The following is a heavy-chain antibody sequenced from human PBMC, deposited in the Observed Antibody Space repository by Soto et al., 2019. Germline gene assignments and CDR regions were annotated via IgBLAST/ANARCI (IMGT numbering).Heavy chain of an antibody. J-gene: IGHJ4*02. CDR3: AKGHYYDTSGTYSFCDY. CDR2: ISKDGNNQ. D-gene: IGHD3-22*01. CDR1: GLAFSNYG. V-gene: IGHV3-30*18. Sequence: GGSLRLSCAGSGLAFSNYGMHWVRQAPGEGLEWVAVISKDGNNQYYTSSVKGRFTISRDNFKNIVNLEMNTLRAEDTAVYYCAKGHYYDTSGTYSFCDYWGQGVPVTVSS.